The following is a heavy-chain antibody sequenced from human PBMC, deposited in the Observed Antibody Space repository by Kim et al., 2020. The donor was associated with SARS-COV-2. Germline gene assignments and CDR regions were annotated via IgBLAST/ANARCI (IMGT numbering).Heavy chain of an antibody. V-gene: IGHV3-33*01. J-gene: IGHJ3*02. CDR3: ARDCRYNWNDGGNDAFDI. D-gene: IGHD1-1*01. CDR1: GFTFSSYG. Sequence: GGSLRLSCAASGFTFSSYGMHWVRQAPGKGLEWVAVIWYDGSNKYYADSVKGRFTISRDNSKNTLYLQMNSLRAEDTAVYYCARDCRYNWNDGGNDAFDIWGQGTMVTVSS. CDR2: IWYDGSNK.